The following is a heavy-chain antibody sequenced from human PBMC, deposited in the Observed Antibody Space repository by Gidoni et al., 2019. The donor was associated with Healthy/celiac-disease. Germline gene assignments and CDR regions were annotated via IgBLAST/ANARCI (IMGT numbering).Heavy chain of an antibody. J-gene: IGHJ3*02. Sequence: QVQLVESGGGVVQPGRSLRLSCAASGFNFSSYGMHWVRQAPGKGLEWVAVISYDGSNKYYADSVKGRFTISRDNSKNTLYLQMNSLRAEDTAVYYCAKEVDTAMVTYDAFDIWGQGTMVTVSS. V-gene: IGHV3-30*18. D-gene: IGHD5-18*01. CDR3: AKEVDTAMVTYDAFDI. CDR1: GFNFSSYG. CDR2: ISYDGSNK.